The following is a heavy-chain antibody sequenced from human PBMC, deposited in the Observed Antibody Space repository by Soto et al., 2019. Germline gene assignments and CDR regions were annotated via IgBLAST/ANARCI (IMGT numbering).Heavy chain of an antibody. CDR1: GGSISSGPSY. CDR3: AGLYPYESSGYQLNY. Sequence: SETLSLTCTVSGGSISSGPSYWGWIRQPPGQGLEWVGSIYYLGNTYYNSSLGSRVVISVDKSKNQFSLKLSSVTAADTAVYYCAGLYPYESSGYQLNYWGQGTQVTVSS. CDR2: IYYLGNT. D-gene: IGHD3-22*01. V-gene: IGHV4-39*01. J-gene: IGHJ4*02.